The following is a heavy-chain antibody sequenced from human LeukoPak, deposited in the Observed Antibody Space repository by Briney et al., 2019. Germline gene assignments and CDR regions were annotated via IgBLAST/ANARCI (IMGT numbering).Heavy chain of an antibody. Sequence: GESLKISCKGSGYSFTSYWIGWVRQMPGKGLEWMGIIYPGDSDTRYSPSFQGQVTISADKSISTAYLQWSSLKASDTAMYCCARGPPRYCSGGSCYPDAFDIWGQGTMVTVSS. CDR2: IYPGDSDT. V-gene: IGHV5-51*01. J-gene: IGHJ3*02. D-gene: IGHD2-15*01. CDR3: ARGPPRYCSGGSCYPDAFDI. CDR1: GYSFTSYW.